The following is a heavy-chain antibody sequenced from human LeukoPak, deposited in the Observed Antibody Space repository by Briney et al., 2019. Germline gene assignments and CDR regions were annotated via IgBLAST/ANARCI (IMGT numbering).Heavy chain of an antibody. CDR3: ARDAAQYYGMDV. J-gene: IGHJ6*04. CDR1: GFTVSSNY. Sequence: GGSLRLSCAASGFTVSSNYMSWVRQAPGKGLXXVSVIYGGGSTYYADSVKGRFTISRDNSKNTLYLQMNSLRAEDTAVYYCARDAAQYYGMDVWGKGTTVTVSS. CDR2: IYGGGST. V-gene: IGHV3-53*01.